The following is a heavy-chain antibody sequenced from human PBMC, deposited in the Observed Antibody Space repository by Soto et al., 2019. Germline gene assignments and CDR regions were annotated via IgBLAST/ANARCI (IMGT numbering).Heavy chain of an antibody. J-gene: IGHJ5*02. Sequence: SETLSLTCTVSGGSISSGGYYWSWIRQHPGQGLEWIGYIYYSGSTYYNPSLKSRVTISVDTSKNQFSLKLSSVTAADTAVYYCARGGYDILTGYGAPAPHDPWGQGTLVTVSS. V-gene: IGHV4-31*02. CDR1: GGSISSGGYY. CDR2: IYYSGST. CDR3: ARGGYDILTGYGAPAPHDP. D-gene: IGHD3-9*01.